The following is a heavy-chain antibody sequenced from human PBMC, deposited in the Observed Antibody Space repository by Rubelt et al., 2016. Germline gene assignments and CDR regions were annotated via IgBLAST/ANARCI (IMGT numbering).Heavy chain of an antibody. CDR1: GFTVSSNY. J-gene: IGHJ3*02. CDR2: ISYDGSNK. CDR3: ARAGVTTADAFDI. V-gene: IGHV3-30*03. Sequence: VQLVESGGGLVQPGGSLRLSCAASGFTVSSNYMSWVRQAPGKGLEWVAVISYDGSNKYYADSVKGRFTISRDNSKNTLYLQMNSLRAEDTAVYYCARAGVTTADAFDIWGQGTMVTVSS. D-gene: IGHD4-11*01.